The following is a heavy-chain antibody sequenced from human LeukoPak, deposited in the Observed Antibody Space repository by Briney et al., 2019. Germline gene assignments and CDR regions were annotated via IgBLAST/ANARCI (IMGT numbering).Heavy chain of an antibody. Sequence: GGSLRLSCAASGLTPSRCGMSWVRQAPGKGLEWVSAISGSGDGTYYADSVKGRFTISRDNSKSMLYLEMNSLRAEDTATYYCAARPTSAAVAPSAFWGQGTLVTVSS. CDR2: ISGSGDGT. D-gene: IGHD6-19*01. CDR1: GLTPSRCG. V-gene: IGHV3-23*01. J-gene: IGHJ4*02. CDR3: AARPTSAAVAPSAF.